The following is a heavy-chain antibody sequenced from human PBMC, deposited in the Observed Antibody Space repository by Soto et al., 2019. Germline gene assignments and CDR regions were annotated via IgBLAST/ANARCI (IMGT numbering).Heavy chain of an antibody. CDR3: ARSLRYTSGLDY. CDR1: GYTFSSYD. V-gene: IGHV3-13*01. Sequence: PGGSLRLSCAASGYTFSSYDMHWVRQATGKGLEWVSAIGTAGDTYYPGSVKGRFTVSRENAKNSLYLQMNSLRAEDTAVYYCARSLRYTSGLDYWGQGTMVTVSS. CDR2: IGTAGDT. D-gene: IGHD5-18*01. J-gene: IGHJ4*02.